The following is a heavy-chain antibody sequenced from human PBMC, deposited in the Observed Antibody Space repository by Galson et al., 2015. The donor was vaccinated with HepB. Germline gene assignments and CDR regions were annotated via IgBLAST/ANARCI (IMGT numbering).Heavy chain of an antibody. CDR1: GFTFSSYW. V-gene: IGHV3-7*03. CDR2: IKQDGSEK. J-gene: IGHJ4*02. Sequence: SLRLSCAASGFTFSSYWMSWVRQAPGKGLEWVANIKQDGSEKYYVDSVKGRFTISRDNAKNSLYLQMNSLRAEDTAVYYCAREVPSMIVVVTAYYFDYWGQGTLVTVSS. CDR3: AREVPSMIVVVTAYYFDY. D-gene: IGHD3-22*01.